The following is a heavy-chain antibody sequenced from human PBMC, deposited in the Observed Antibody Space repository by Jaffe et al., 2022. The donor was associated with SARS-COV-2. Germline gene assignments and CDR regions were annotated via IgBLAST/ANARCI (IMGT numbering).Heavy chain of an antibody. CDR3: ARTNLACNGGNCHVHFDY. J-gene: IGHJ4*02. Sequence: QVQLQESGPGPVKPSQTLSLTCTVSDASISSGGYYWSWIRQPAGKGLEWIGRIYTSGRTNYNPALKSRVTISVDTSKNQFSLNLSSVTAADTAVYYCARTNLACNGGNCHVHFDYWGQGTLVTVSS. CDR2: IYTSGRT. D-gene: IGHD2-15*01. CDR1: DASISSGGYY. V-gene: IGHV4-61*02.